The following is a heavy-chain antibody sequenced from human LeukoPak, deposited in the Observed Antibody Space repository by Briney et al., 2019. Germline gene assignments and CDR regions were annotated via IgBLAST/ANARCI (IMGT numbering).Heavy chain of an antibody. V-gene: IGHV4-59*01. Sequence: KASETLSLTCTVSGGSISGYYWSWIRQPPGKGLEWIGYIYFTGITNYNPSLRSRVTMSLDTSKNQFSLKLNSVTAADTAVYYCARSSGAFDYWGQGALVTVSS. CDR3: ARSSGAFDY. CDR1: GGSISGYY. CDR2: IYFTGIT. J-gene: IGHJ4*02.